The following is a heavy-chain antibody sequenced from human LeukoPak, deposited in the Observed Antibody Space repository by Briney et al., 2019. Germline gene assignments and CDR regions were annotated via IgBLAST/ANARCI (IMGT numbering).Heavy chain of an antibody. J-gene: IGHJ4*02. Sequence: SVKVSCKASGGTFSSYAISWVRQAPGQGLEWMGGITPIFGTANYAQKFQGRVTITADKSTSTAYMELSGLRSEDTAVYYCARDTPYCTNGVCYNYWGQGTLVTVSS. V-gene: IGHV1-69*06. CDR2: ITPIFGTA. CDR1: GGTFSSYA. CDR3: ARDTPYCTNGVCYNY. D-gene: IGHD2-8*01.